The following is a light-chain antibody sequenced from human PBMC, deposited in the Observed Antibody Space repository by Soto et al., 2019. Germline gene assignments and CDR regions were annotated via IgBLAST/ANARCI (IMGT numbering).Light chain of an antibody. J-gene: IGKJ3*01. Sequence: EIVLTQSPGTLSLSPGERATLSCWASQSISSNYLAWYQQKPGQPPRLLISGSSIRATGIPKRFSGSASGTNFTLTISSLEPEDFAVFYCQQYGSSPFNFGPATKVDF. CDR3: QQYGSSPFN. CDR1: QSISSNY. CDR2: GSS. V-gene: IGKV3-20*01.